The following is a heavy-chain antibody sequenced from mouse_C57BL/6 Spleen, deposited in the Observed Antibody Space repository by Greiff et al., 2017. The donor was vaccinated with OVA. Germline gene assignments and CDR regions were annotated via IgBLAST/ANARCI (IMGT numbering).Heavy chain of an antibody. CDR1: GYTFTSYW. CDR2: IDPSDSYT. D-gene: IGHD4-1*01. CDR3: ARRVGRHYFDY. V-gene: IGHV1-69*01. J-gene: IGHJ2*01. Sequence: QVQLQQPGAELVMPGASVKLSCKASGYTFTSYWMHWVKQRPGQGLEWIGEIDPSDSYTKYNQKFKGKSTLTIDKSSSTAYMQLSSLTSEDSAVYYCARRVGRHYFDYWGQGTTLTVSS.